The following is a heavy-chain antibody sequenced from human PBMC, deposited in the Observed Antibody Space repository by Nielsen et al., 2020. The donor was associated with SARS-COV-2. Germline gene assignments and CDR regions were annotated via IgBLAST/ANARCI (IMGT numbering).Heavy chain of an antibody. D-gene: IGHD6-13*01. CDR3: ARLAAAGPGGEDY. CDR2: IYHSGST. Sequence: SETLSLTCAVSGGSISSSNWWSWVRQPPGKGLEWIGEIYHSGSTNYNPSLKSRVTISVDKSKNQFSLKLSSVTAADTAVYYCARLAAAGPGGEDYWGQGTLVTVSS. V-gene: IGHV4-4*02. J-gene: IGHJ4*02. CDR1: GGSISSSNW.